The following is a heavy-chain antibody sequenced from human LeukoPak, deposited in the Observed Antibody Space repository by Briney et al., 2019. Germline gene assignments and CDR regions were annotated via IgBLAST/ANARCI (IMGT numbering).Heavy chain of an antibody. CDR3: SRSPQGLILDY. V-gene: IGHV5-10-1*01. D-gene: IGHD3-22*01. CDR2: IDPSDSYT. CDR1: GSSFTSYW. Sequence: ESPQISCHGSGSSFTSYWISWGRQVPGKGREWMGRIDPSDSYTNYSPSFQGHVTISADKSINTAYLQWTSLKASDTAMYYCSRSPQGLILDYWGQGTLVTVSS. J-gene: IGHJ4*02.